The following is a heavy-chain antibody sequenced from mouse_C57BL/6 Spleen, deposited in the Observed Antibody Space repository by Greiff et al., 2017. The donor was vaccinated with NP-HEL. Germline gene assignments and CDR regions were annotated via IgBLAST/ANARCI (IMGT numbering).Heavy chain of an antibody. Sequence: QVQLQQSGAELVRPGSSVKLSCKASGYTFTSYWMHWVKQRPIQGLEWIGNIDPSDSETHYNQKFKDKATLTVDKSSSTAYMQLSSLTSEDSAVYYCASGVYGNYVGFAYWGQGTLVTVSA. D-gene: IGHD2-1*01. CDR2: IDPSDSET. CDR1: GYTFTSYW. CDR3: ASGVYGNYVGFAY. V-gene: IGHV1-52*01. J-gene: IGHJ3*01.